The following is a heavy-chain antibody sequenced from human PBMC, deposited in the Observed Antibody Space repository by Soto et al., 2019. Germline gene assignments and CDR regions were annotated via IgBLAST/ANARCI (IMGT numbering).Heavy chain of an antibody. CDR2: IWYDGSNK. CDR3: ARDRGIVVVPAINGAFDI. D-gene: IGHD2-2*01. CDR1: GSTFSSYG. V-gene: IGHV3-33*01. J-gene: IGHJ3*02. Sequence: SGGSLRLSCAASGSTFSSYGMHWVRQAPGKGLEWVAVIWYDGSNKYYADSVKGRFTISRDNSKNTLYLQMNSLRAEDTAVYYCARDRGIVVVPAINGAFDIWGQGTMVTV.